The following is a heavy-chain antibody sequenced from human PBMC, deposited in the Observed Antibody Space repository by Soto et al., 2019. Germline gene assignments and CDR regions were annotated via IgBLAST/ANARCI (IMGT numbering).Heavy chain of an antibody. J-gene: IGHJ6*02. V-gene: IGHV5-51*01. Sequence: GESLKISCKGSGYSFTSYWIGWVRQMPGKGLEWMGIIYPGDSDTRYSPSFQGQVTISADKSISTAYLQWSSLKASDTAMYYCARSHMEYYYYYGMDVWGQGTTVTVS. CDR3: ARSHMEYYYYYGMDV. CDR1: GYSFTSYW. CDR2: IYPGDSDT. D-gene: IGHD3-3*01.